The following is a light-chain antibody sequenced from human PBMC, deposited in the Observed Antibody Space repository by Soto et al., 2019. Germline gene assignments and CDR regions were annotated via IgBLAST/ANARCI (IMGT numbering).Light chain of an antibody. J-gene: IGLJ1*01. V-gene: IGLV2-14*01. CDR2: EVT. CDR3: CSFTSSNTHV. CDR1: SGDIGSYNR. Sequence: QSALTQPASVSGSPGQSITISCTGTSGDIGSYNRVFWYQQHPGKAPKLIIYEVTDRPSGVSNRFSGSKSGNTASLTISGLQAEDEAEYYCCSFTSSNTHVFGTGTKLTVL.